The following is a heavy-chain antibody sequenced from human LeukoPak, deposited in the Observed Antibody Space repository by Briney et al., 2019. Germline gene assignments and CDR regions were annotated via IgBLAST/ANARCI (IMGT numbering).Heavy chain of an antibody. V-gene: IGHV3-23*01. Sequence: PGASLRLSCAASGFTFSSYAMSWVRQAPGKGLEWVSAISGSGGSTYYADSVKGRFTISRDSSKNTLYLQMNSLRAEDTAVYYCAKDGIVDTAMVNWFDPWGQGTLVTVSS. D-gene: IGHD5-18*01. CDR3: AKDGIVDTAMVNWFDP. CDR2: ISGSGGST. CDR1: GFTFSSYA. J-gene: IGHJ5*02.